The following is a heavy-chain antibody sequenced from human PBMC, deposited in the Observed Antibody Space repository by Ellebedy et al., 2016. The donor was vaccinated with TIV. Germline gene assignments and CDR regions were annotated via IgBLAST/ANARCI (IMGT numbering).Heavy chain of an antibody. J-gene: IGHJ6*03. Sequence: GGSLRLXXAASGFTFSSYAMSWVRQAPGKGLEWVSAISGSGGSTYYADSVKGRFTISRDNSKNTLYLQMNSLRAEDTAVYYCAKGELELLVVYYYYYMDVWGKGTTVTVSS. CDR2: ISGSGGST. D-gene: IGHD1-7*01. CDR3: AKGELELLVVYYYYYMDV. CDR1: GFTFSSYA. V-gene: IGHV3-23*01.